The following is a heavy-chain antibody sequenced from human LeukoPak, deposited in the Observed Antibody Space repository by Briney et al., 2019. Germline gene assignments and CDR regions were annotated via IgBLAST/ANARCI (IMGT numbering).Heavy chain of an antibody. V-gene: IGHV1-2*02. CDR1: GYTFTGYY. D-gene: IGHD6-13*01. CDR3: ARVSSSSWSFTFDY. CDR2: INPNSGGT. Sequence: SVKVSCKASGYTFTGYYMHWVRQAPGQGLEWMGWINPNSGGTNYAQKFQGRVTMTRDTSISTAYMELSRLRSDDTAVYYCARVSSSSWSFTFDYWGQGTLVTVSS. J-gene: IGHJ4*02.